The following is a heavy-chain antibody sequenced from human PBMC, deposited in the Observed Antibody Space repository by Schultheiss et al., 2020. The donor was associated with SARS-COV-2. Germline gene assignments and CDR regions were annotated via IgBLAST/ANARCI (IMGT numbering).Heavy chain of an antibody. CDR2: IGTAGDP. D-gene: IGHD3-16*02. CDR3: ARDIDDYVWGSYRSEGDY. V-gene: IGHV3-13*05. CDR1: GFTFSNYD. J-gene: IGHJ4*02. Sequence: GGSLRLSCAASGFTFSNYDVHWVRQATGKDLEWVSFIGTAGDPYYPGSVKGRFTISRDNSKNTLYLQMNSLRAEDTAVYYCARDIDDYVWGSYRSEGDYWGQGTLVTVSS.